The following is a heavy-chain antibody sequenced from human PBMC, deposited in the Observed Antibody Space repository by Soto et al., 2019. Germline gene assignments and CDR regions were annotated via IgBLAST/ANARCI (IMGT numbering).Heavy chain of an antibody. CDR2: ISAYNGNT. D-gene: IGHD1-1*01. CDR1: GYTFTSYG. V-gene: IGHV1-18*01. CDR3: AREGTGTTSVSDAFDI. J-gene: IGHJ3*02. Sequence: ASVKVSCKASGYTFTSYGISWVRQAPGQGLEWMGWISAYNGNTNYAQKLQGRVTMTTDTSTSTAYMELRSLRSDDTAVYYCAREGTGTTSVSDAFDIWGQGTMVTVSS.